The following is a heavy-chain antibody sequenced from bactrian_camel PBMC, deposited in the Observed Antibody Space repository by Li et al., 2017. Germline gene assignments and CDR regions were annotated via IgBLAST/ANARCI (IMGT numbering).Heavy chain of an antibody. CDR3: AAGILSYGMGGSCQAPWEYNY. Sequence: HVQLVESGGGLVRPGGSLRLSCAASGITFGSSDMSWVRQGPGKGLEWISYESISGDRGYADSVKGRFSISRDNAKNTLNLEMNRLIPEDTAMYYCAAGILSYGMGGSCQAPWEYNYWGQGTQVTVS. J-gene: IGHJ4*01. V-gene: IGHV3S37*01. D-gene: IGHD6*01. CDR2: ESISGDR. CDR1: GITFGSSD.